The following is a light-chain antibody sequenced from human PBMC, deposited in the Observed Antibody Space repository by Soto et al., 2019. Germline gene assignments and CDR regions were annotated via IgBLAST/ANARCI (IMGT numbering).Light chain of an antibody. V-gene: IGLV2-14*01. Sequence: QSALTQPASVSGSPGQSITISCTGTSSDVGGYNYVSWYQQHPGKAPKLMIYDVSNRPSGVSNRFSGSKSGNTASLTISGRQAEDEADYSCSSYTSSSRVFGGGTKVTVL. J-gene: IGLJ3*02. CDR2: DVS. CDR1: SSDVGGYNY. CDR3: SSYTSSSRV.